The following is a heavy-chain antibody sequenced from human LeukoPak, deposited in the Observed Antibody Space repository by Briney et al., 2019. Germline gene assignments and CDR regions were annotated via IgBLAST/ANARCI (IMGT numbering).Heavy chain of an antibody. CDR2: IYYSGST. CDR3: ARVGSSSPRFYYYYYMDV. Sequence: SETLSLTCTVSGGSISSHYWSWIRQPPGKGLEWLGYIYYSGSTNYNPSLKGRVTISVDTSKNQFSLKLSSVTAADTAVYYCARVGSSSPRFYYYYYMDVWGKGTTVTVSS. J-gene: IGHJ6*03. D-gene: IGHD6-6*01. V-gene: IGHV4-59*11. CDR1: GGSISSHY.